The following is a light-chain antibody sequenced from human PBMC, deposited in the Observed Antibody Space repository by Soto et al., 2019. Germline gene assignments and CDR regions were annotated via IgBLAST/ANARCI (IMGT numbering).Light chain of an antibody. CDR1: QIVSSN. CDR2: GAS. CDR3: QQYNNWPPYT. V-gene: IGKV3-15*01. Sequence: IVMTQSPATLSVSPGERSTLSCRASQIVSSNLAWYQQKPGQAPRHLIYGASTRATGIPARFSGSGSGTEFTLTISSLQSEDFAVYYCQQYNNWPPYTFGQGTKLEIK. J-gene: IGKJ2*01.